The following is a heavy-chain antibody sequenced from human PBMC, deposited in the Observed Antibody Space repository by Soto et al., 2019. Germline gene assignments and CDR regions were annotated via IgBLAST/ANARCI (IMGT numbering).Heavy chain of an antibody. D-gene: IGHD1-20*01. CDR2: IYFSGST. Sequence: PSETLSLTCTVSGGSISNGGSYWSWIRQHPGKGLEWIGYIYFSGSTYYNPSLKSRLTISVDTSKNQFSLKLSSVTAADTAVYYCVRYNTTWTPFDCWGQGPLVTVSS. CDR3: VRYNTTWTPFDC. V-gene: IGHV4-31*03. J-gene: IGHJ4*02. CDR1: GGSISNGGSY.